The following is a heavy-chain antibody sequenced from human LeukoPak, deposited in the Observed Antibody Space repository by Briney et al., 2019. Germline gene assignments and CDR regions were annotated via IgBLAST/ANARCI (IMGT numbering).Heavy chain of an antibody. CDR1: GFTFDDYA. D-gene: IGHD6-19*01. V-gene: IGHV3-43*02. CDR2: ISGDGGST. Sequence: GGSLRLSCAASGFTFDDYAMHWVRQAPGKGLEWVSLISGDGGSTYYADSVKGRFTISRDNSKNSLYLQMNSLRTEDTALYYCATVQRIAVAGTTDYWGQGTLVTVSS. CDR3: ATVQRIAVAGTTDY. J-gene: IGHJ4*02.